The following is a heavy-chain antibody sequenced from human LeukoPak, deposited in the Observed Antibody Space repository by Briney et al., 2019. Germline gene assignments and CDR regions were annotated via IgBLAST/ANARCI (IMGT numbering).Heavy chain of an antibody. D-gene: IGHD4-17*01. V-gene: IGHV3-30*18. Sequence: PGGSLRLSCAASGFTFSAYGMHWARQAPGKGLEWVAIISYDGREKYYADSVKGRFTIPRNSSISTVHLQMNSLGLEDTAVYYCAKSFAVTTHSYYGIDVWGQGTTVTVSS. CDR2: ISYDGREK. CDR1: GFTFSAYG. CDR3: AKSFAVTTHSYYGIDV. J-gene: IGHJ6*02.